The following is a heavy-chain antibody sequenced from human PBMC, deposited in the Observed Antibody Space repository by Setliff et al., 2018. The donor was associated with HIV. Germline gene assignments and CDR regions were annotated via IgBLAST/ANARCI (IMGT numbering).Heavy chain of an antibody. D-gene: IGHD2-15*01. CDR3: ARLGGICSGGSCTALAYTMDV. Sequence: PGESLKISCKGSGYSSSSYWIGWVRQMPGKGLEWMGIIYPGDSDTRYSPSFQGQVTISADKSISTAYLQCSSLKASDTAMYYCARLGGICSGGSCTALAYTMDVWGQGTTVTV. CDR1: GYSSSSYW. CDR2: IYPGDSDT. J-gene: IGHJ6*02. V-gene: IGHV5-51*01.